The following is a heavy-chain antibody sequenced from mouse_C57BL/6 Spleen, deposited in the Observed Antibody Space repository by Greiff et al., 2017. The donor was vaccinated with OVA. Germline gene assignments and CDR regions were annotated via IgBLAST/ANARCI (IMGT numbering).Heavy chain of an antibody. V-gene: IGHV7-4*01. J-gene: IGHJ4*01. Sequence: EVQGVESGGGLVQPGASLRLSCAASGFTFTDYYMSWVRQPPGKAPEWFALIRNKANGYTTEYTASVKGRFTISRDNSQNILYLQMNTLRAEDSATYYCVKVRLYGDYAMDYWGQGTSVTVSS. CDR2: IRNKANGYTT. D-gene: IGHD1-1*01. CDR1: GFTFTDYY. CDR3: VKVRLYGDYAMDY.